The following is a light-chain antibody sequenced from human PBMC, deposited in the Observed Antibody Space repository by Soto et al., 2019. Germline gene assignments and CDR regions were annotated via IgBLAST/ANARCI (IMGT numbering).Light chain of an antibody. CDR3: HQYAYAPWT. V-gene: IGKV3-20*01. CDR1: QSVSNNY. CDR2: GAS. J-gene: IGKJ1*01. Sequence: EIVLTQSPGTLSLAPGERAALCCRASQSVSNNYLAWYQQNPGQAPRLLIYGASNRATGIPDRFSGSGSGTDFTLTISSLEPEDFAVYYCHQYAYAPWTFGQGTKVDI.